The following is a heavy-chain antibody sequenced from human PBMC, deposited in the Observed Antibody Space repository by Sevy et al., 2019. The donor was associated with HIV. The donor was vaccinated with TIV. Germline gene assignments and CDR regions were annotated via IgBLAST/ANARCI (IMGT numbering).Heavy chain of an antibody. CDR2: ISFSSNYI. D-gene: IGHD3-10*01. Sequence: GALRLSCAASGFTFSTYTMNWVRQAPGKGLEWVSSISFSSNYIYYADSVKGRFTISRDNAKNSLYLQMSSLRAEDTAVYYCARPYGSGSWEAFDIWGQGTMVTVSS. J-gene: IGHJ3*02. CDR3: ARPYGSGSWEAFDI. CDR1: GFTFSTYT. V-gene: IGHV3-21*01.